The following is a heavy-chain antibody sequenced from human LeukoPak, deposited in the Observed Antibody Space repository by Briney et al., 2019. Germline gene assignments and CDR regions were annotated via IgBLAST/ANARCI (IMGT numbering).Heavy chain of an antibody. J-gene: IGHJ1*01. D-gene: IGHD2-2*01. CDR2: ISSSGFTK. Sequence: GGSLRLSCAASGFTFSSYAMSWVRQAPGKGLEWVSYISSSGFTKYYADSVKGRFTISRDNSRNTLYLHMSSLRVEDTAVYYCAREVVWGQGTLVTVSS. V-gene: IGHV3-23*01. CDR1: GFTFSSYA. CDR3: AREVV.